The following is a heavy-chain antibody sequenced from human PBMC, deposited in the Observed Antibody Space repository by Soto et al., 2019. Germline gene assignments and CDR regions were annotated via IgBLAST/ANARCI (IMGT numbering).Heavy chain of an antibody. V-gene: IGHV3-30*18. J-gene: IGHJ3*01. Sequence: QVQLAESGGGVVQPGRSLRLSCAVSRFTFSYYGMHWVRQAPGKGLEWVALISYDGSKKEYGDSVKGRFTISRDNSKNTLDLQMNSLIEEDTAVYYCAKDLEVGGVPDALDVWGQGTRVTVSS. CDR3: AKDLEVGGVPDALDV. D-gene: IGHD3-10*01. CDR2: ISYDGSKK. CDR1: RFTFSYYG.